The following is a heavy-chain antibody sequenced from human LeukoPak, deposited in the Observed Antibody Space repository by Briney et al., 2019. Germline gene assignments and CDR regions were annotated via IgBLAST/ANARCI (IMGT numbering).Heavy chain of an antibody. CDR3: AGIVATNDAFDI. J-gene: IGHJ3*02. V-gene: IGHV1-46*03. CDR1: GYTFTSYY. CDR2: INPSGGST. Sequence: GASVKVSCKASGYTFTSYYMHWVRQAPGQGLEWMGIINPSGGSTSYAQKFQGRVTMTRETSTSTVYMELSSLRSEDTAVYYCAGIVATNDAFDIWGQGTMVTVSS. D-gene: IGHD5-12*01.